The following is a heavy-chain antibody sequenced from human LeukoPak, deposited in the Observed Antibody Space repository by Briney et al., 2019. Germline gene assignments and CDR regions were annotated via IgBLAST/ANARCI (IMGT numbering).Heavy chain of an antibody. Sequence: PSETLSLTCTVSGGSISSGSYYWSWIRQPAGKGLEWIGRIYTSGSTNYNPSLKSRVTISVDTSKNQFSLKLSSVTAADTAVYYCAREPWLHGYWGQGTLVTVSS. CDR3: AREPWLHGY. CDR2: IYTSGST. J-gene: IGHJ4*02. D-gene: IGHD5-12*01. CDR1: GGSISSGSYY. V-gene: IGHV4-61*02.